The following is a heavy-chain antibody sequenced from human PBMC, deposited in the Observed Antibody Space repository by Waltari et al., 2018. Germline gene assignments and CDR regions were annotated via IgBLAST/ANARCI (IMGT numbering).Heavy chain of an antibody. V-gene: IGHV3-23*04. D-gene: IGHD3-10*01. Sequence: EARLEESGGGLEQPGKSLRLSCSASGFIFSTYAMTWVRQAPGKGVEWVSSISDDGQTSFYADSVKGRCIISRDNSKSTLFLHLNSLRGDDTARYYCAKGIRATATYFYMDVWGKGTTVTVSS. CDR3: AKGIRATATYFYMDV. CDR1: GFIFSTYA. CDR2: ISDDGQTS. J-gene: IGHJ6*03.